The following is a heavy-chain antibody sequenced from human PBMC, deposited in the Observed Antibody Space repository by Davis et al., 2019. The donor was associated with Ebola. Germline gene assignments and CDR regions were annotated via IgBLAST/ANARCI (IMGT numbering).Heavy chain of an antibody. CDR2: INAGNGNT. V-gene: IGHV1-3*01. J-gene: IGHJ6*02. CDR1: GYTFTGYA. D-gene: IGHD3-10*01. CDR3: ARDRLTMVRGEYYYYGMDV. Sequence: ASVKVSCKASGYTFTGYAMHWVRQAPGQRLEWMGWINAGNGNTKYSQKFQGRVTITRDTSASTAYMELSSLRSEDTAVYYCARDRLTMVRGEYYYYGMDVWGQGTTVTVSS.